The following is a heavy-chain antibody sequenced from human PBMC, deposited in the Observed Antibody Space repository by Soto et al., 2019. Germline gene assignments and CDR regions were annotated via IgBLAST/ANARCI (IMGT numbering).Heavy chain of an antibody. CDR1: GFTFSGSA. CDR3: TLSNDLDY. V-gene: IGHV3-73*02. Sequence: EVQLVESGGGLVQPGGSLKLSCAASGFTFSGSAMHWVRQASGKGLEWVGRIRSKANSYATAYAASVKGRFTISRDDSKNTAYLQMNSLKTEDAAVYYCTLSNDLDYWGQGTLVTVSS. CDR2: IRSKANSYAT. J-gene: IGHJ4*02. D-gene: IGHD1-1*01.